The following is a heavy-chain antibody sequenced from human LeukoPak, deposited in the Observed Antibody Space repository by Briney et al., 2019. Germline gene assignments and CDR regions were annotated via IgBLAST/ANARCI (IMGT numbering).Heavy chain of an antibody. D-gene: IGHD4-23*01. CDR2: IYYSGST. V-gene: IGHV4-59*01. CDR3: AREPAQDYGGNRCFDL. J-gene: IGHJ2*01. CDR1: GGSISNYY. Sequence: SETLSLTCTVSGGSISNYYWSWIRQPPGKGLEYIGYIYYSGSTNYNPSLKSRVTISVDTSKNHFSLRLTSVTAADTAVYYCAREPAQDYGGNRCFDLWGRGTLVTVSS.